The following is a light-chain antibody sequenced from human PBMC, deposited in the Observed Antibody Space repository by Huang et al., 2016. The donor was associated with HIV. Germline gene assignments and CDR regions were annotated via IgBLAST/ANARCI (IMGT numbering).Light chain of an antibody. CDR2: AAS. Sequence: DIQMPQPPSSLSASVGDRVTITCRASQSISNSLNWYQHKPGKAPKLLIYAASSLQSGVPSTFSGGGSGTDFTLTISSLQPEDFATYYCQQSYSTPYTFGQGTKLEIK. J-gene: IGKJ2*01. CDR1: QSISNS. V-gene: IGKV1-39*01. CDR3: QQSYSTPYT.